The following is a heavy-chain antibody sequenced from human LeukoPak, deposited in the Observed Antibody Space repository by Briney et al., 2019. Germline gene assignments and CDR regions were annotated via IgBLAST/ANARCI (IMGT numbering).Heavy chain of an antibody. V-gene: IGHV3-53*01. CDR2: IYSGGST. CDR3: AKVGAGGDDAFDI. CDR1: GFTFSSYA. J-gene: IGHJ3*02. D-gene: IGHD3-16*01. Sequence: GRSLRLSCAASGFTFSSYAMHWVRQAPGKGLEWVSVIYSGGSTYYSDSVKGRFTISRDNSKNTLYLQMNSLRAEDTAVYYCAKVGAGGDDAFDIWGQGTMVTVSS.